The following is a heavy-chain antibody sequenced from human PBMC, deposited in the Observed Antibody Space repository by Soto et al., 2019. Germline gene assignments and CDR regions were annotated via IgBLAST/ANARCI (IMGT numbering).Heavy chain of an antibody. CDR3: ARGTLTSYFDY. Sequence: SETLSLTCAVSGGSISSSNWWSWVRQPPGKGLEWIGEIYHSGSTNYNPALRSRVSISVDTSKNQFSLKLSSVTAADTAVYYCARGTLTSYFDYWGQGTLVTVSS. CDR2: IYHSGST. V-gene: IGHV4-4*02. J-gene: IGHJ4*02. CDR1: GGSISSSNW.